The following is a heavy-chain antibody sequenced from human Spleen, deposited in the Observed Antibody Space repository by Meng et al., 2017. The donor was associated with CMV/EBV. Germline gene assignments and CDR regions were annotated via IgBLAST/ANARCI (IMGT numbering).Heavy chain of an antibody. V-gene: IGHV5-51*01. CDR2: IYPSDSDI. J-gene: IGHJ3*02. CDR3: ARHGDTMVSGRAFDI. Sequence: GESLKISCKGYGYRFSTYWIAWVRQMPGKGLEWMGIIYPSDSDIKYSPSFQGQVTISVDKSITTAYLQWGSLKAPDTAMYYCARHGDTMVSGRAFDIWGQGTMVTVSS. D-gene: IGHD3-10*01. CDR1: GYRFSTYW.